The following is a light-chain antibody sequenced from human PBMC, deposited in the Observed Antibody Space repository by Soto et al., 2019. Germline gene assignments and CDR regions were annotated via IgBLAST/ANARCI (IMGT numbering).Light chain of an antibody. V-gene: IGKV1-5*01. CDR3: QQYERYPLT. CDR1: QNIYKW. CDR2: EAA. J-gene: IGKJ4*01. Sequence: DIEMTQSPATLSASIGDRVTITCRASQNIYKWLAWYQQKPQKAPKLLIFEAAALETGVSPRFSGSGSGTEFTLTISILQPDDVATYYCQQYERYPLTFGGGTKVE.